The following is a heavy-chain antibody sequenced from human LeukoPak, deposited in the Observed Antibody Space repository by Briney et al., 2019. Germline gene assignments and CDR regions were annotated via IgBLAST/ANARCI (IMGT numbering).Heavy chain of an antibody. Sequence: KPGGSLGLSCAASGFTFSSYSMNWVHQAPGKGLEWVSSISSSSYIYYADSVKGRFTISRDNAKNSLYLQMNSLRAEDTAVYYCARDYCSGGSCYPRFDYWGQGTLVTVSS. J-gene: IGHJ4*02. CDR3: ARDYCSGGSCYPRFDY. V-gene: IGHV3-21*01. D-gene: IGHD2-15*01. CDR1: GFTFSSYS. CDR2: ISSSSYI.